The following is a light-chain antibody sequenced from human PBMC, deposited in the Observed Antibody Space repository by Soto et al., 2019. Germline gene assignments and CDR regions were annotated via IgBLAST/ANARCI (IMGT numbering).Light chain of an antibody. CDR3: QKRSKWLGIR. CDR2: GAC. Sequence: EIVLTQSPDTLSLSPGERATLSCRASQNFGSTSLAWYQQKRGQAPRFLIYGACSRANGIPARFSGSGSGTDFTLTISSLEPEDFGVYYCQKRSKWLGIRFGEGRRLEIK. J-gene: IGKJ5*01. V-gene: IGKV3D-20*02. CDR1: QNFGSTS.